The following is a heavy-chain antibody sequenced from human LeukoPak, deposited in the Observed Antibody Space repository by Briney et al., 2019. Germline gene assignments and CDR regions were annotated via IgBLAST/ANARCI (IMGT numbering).Heavy chain of an antibody. Sequence: SVKVSCKASGGTFSSDAISWVRQAPGQGLEWMGGIIPIFGTANYAQKFQGRVTITTDESTSTAYMELSSLRSEDTAVYYCARSSSSRVDYYYYYMDVWGKGTTVTVSS. CDR2: IIPIFGTA. CDR3: ARSSSSRVDYYYYYMDV. V-gene: IGHV1-69*05. D-gene: IGHD6-6*01. CDR1: GGTFSSDA. J-gene: IGHJ6*03.